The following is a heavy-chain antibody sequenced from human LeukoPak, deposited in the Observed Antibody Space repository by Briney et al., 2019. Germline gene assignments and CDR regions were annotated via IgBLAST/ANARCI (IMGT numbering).Heavy chain of an antibody. J-gene: IGHJ5*02. CDR3: ARAEGPAAHNWFDP. Sequence: SQTLSLTCTVSGGSISSGGYYWSWLRQHPGKGLEWLGYIYYSGSTYYNPSLKSRVTISVDTSKNQFSLKLSSVTAADTAVYYCARAEGPAAHNWFDPWGQGTLVTVSS. CDR1: GGSISSGGYY. V-gene: IGHV4-31*03. CDR2: IYYSGST. D-gene: IGHD2-2*01.